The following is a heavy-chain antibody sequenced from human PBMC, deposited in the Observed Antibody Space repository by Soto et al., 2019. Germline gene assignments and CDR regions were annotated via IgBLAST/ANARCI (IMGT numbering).Heavy chain of an antibody. CDR2: INAGNGNT. CDR1: GYTFTSYA. J-gene: IGHJ4*02. Sequence: ASVKVSCKASGYTFTSYAMHWVRQAPGQRLEWMGWINAGNGNTKYSQKFRGRVTITRDTSASTAYMELSSLRSEDTAVYYCARVVLGGHDYGIDYWGQGTLVTVSS. V-gene: IGHV1-3*01. CDR3: ARVVLGGHDYGIDY. D-gene: IGHD4-17*01.